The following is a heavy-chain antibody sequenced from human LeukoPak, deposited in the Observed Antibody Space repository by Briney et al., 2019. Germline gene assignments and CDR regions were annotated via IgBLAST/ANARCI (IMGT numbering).Heavy chain of an antibody. CDR2: IKQDGSEK. D-gene: IGHD2-2*01. CDR1: GFTFSSYW. Sequence: PGGSLRLSCAASGFTFSSYWMSWVRQAPGKGLEWVANIKQDGSEKYYVDSVKGRFTISRDNAKNSLYLQMNSLRAEDTAVYYCARVRQYQLPIYAFDIWGQGTMVTVSS. J-gene: IGHJ3*02. CDR3: ARVRQYQLPIYAFDI. V-gene: IGHV3-7*01.